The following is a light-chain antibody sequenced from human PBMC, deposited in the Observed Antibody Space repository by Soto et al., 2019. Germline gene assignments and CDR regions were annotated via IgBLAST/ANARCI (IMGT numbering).Light chain of an antibody. CDR1: QTVSNK. CDR3: QQYWRWPIT. J-gene: IGKJ5*01. Sequence: EIVMTQSPATLSVSPGERVTLSCWASQTVSNKLAWYQLKPGQAPRLLVYDASTWATGIPARFSGSGSGTDFTLTISSLQSEDFAVYYCQQYWRWPITFGQGTRLEIK. CDR2: DAS. V-gene: IGKV3-15*01.